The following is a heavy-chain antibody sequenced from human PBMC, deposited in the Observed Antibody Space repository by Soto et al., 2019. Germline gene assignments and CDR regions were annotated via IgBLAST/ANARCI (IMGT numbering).Heavy chain of an antibody. CDR1: GFTFSSYA. CDR2: ISGSGGST. Sequence: GGSLRLSCAASGFTFSSYAMSWVRQAPGKGLEWVSAISGSGGSTYYADSVKGRFTISRDNSKNTLYLQMNSLRAEDTAVYYCAKAKHGTMVRGVPNWFDPWGQGTLVTVSS. J-gene: IGHJ5*02. D-gene: IGHD3-10*01. V-gene: IGHV3-23*01. CDR3: AKAKHGTMVRGVPNWFDP.